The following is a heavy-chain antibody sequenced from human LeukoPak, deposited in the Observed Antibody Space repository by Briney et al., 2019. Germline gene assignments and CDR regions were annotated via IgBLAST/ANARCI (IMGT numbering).Heavy chain of an antibody. Sequence: SETLSLTCAVYGGSFSGYYWSWIRQPPGKGLEWIGEINHSGSTNYNPSLKSRVTISVDTSKNQISLKLSSVTAADTAVYYCARDRGSHYGLDVWGQGTTVTVSS. CDR1: GGSFSGYY. CDR2: INHSGST. V-gene: IGHV4-34*01. CDR3: ARDRGSHYGLDV. D-gene: IGHD3-16*01. J-gene: IGHJ6*02.